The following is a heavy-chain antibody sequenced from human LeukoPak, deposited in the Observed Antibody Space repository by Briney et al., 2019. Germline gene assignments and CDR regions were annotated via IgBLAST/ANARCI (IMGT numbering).Heavy chain of an antibody. CDR2: IYTSGST. J-gene: IGHJ5*02. CDR1: GDSISSGSYY. Sequence: PSQTLSLTCTASGDSISSGSYYWSWIRQPAGKGLEWIGRIYTSGSTKYNPSLKSRVTISIDTSKNQFSLKPSSVTAADTAVYYCARYAGDSGFDPWGQGTLVTVSS. CDR3: ARYAGDSGFDP. D-gene: IGHD2-21*02. V-gene: IGHV4-61*02.